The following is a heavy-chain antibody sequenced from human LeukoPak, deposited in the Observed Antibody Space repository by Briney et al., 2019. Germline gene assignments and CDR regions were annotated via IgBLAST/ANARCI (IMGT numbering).Heavy chain of an antibody. CDR2: ISGSGDST. Sequence: GGSLRLSCAASGFTFSSYAMSWVRQAPGKGLGWVSAISGSGDSTYYADSVKGRFTISRDNSKNTLYLQMDSLRAEDTAVYYCARDSPHGYTLGHRYYFMDVWGKGTPVTVS. V-gene: IGHV3-23*01. CDR1: GFTFSSYA. CDR3: ARDSPHGYTLGHRYYFMDV. J-gene: IGHJ6*03. D-gene: IGHD5-18*01.